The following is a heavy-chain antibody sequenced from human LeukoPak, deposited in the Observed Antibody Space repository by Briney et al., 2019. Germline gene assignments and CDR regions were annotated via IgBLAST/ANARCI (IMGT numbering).Heavy chain of an antibody. CDR2: ISSSSSYI. CDR1: GFTFSSYS. Sequence: GGSLRLSCAASGFTFSSYSMNWVRQAPGKGLEWVSSISSSSSYIYYADSVKGRFTISRDNAKNSLCLQMNSLRAEDTAVYYCARDLAVTTSYYYYYGMDVWGQGTTVTVPS. V-gene: IGHV3-21*01. D-gene: IGHD4-11*01. J-gene: IGHJ6*02. CDR3: ARDLAVTTSYYYYYGMDV.